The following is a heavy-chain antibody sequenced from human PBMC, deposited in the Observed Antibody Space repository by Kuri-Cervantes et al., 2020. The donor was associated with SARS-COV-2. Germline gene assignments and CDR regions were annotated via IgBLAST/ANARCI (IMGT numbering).Heavy chain of an antibody. J-gene: IGHJ3*02. CDR2: ISSSSSYT. CDR3: ARVDGDYYDAFDI. Sequence: GESLKISCAASGFTFSDYYMSWIRQAPGKGLEWVSYISSSSSYTNYADSVKGRFTISRDNAKNLLYLQMNSLRAEDTAVYYCARVDGDYYDAFDIWGQGTMVTVSS. D-gene: IGHD4-17*01. CDR1: GFTFSDYY. V-gene: IGHV3-11*06.